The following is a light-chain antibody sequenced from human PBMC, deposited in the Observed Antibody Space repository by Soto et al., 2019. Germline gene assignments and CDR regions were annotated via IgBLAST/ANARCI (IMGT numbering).Light chain of an antibody. J-gene: IGLJ2*01. CDR3: CSYAGSSTVVV. V-gene: IGLV2-23*03. Sequence: QSALTQPASVSGSPGQSLTISCTGTSSDVGSYKFVSWYQQHPGKAPKLMIYEGSKRPSGVSNRFSGSKSGNTASLTISGLQAEDEADYYCCSYAGSSTVVVFGGGTKVTVL. CDR1: SSDVGSYKF. CDR2: EGS.